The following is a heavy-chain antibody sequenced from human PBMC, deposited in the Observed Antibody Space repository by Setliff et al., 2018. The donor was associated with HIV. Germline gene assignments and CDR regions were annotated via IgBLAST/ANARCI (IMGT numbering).Heavy chain of an antibody. D-gene: IGHD3-9*01. Sequence: GGSLRLSWENSGFIFTNAWMSWVRQSPRKGLEWLARIKSKSDGGTTSYAAPVKDRFTISRDDSRNTLYLQMNSMKSDDTATYYCVGHYYDPLTGYYVWFFDVWGRGTLVTVSS. J-gene: IGHJ2*01. CDR3: VGHYYDPLTGYYVWFFDV. V-gene: IGHV3-15*05. CDR1: GFIFTNAW. CDR2: IKSKSDGGTT.